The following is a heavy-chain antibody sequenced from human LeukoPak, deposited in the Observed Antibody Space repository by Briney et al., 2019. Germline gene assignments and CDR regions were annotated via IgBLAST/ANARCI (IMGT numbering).Heavy chain of an antibody. D-gene: IGHD5-18*01. Sequence: SETLSLTCTVSGGSISSYYWSWIRQPPGKGLEWIGYIYHSGSTYYNPSLKSRVTISVDRSKNQFSLKLSSVTAADTAVYYCARANTAMVGRYFDLWGRGTLVTVSS. CDR1: GGSISSYY. CDR3: ARANTAMVGRYFDL. J-gene: IGHJ2*01. V-gene: IGHV4-59*12. CDR2: IYHSGST.